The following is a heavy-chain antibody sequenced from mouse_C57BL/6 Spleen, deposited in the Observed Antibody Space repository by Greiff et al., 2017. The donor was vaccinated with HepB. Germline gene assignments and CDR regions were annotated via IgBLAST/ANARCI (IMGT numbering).Heavy chain of an antibody. CDR3: ARHYYYGSSYWYFDV. J-gene: IGHJ1*03. Sequence: DVKLVESGGDLVKPGGSLKLSCAASGFTFSSYGMSWVRQTPDKRLEWVATISSGGSYTYYPDSVKGRFTISRDNAKNTLYLQMSSLKSEDTAMYYCARHYYYGSSYWYFDVWGTGTTVTVSS. CDR2: ISSGGSYT. CDR1: GFTFSSYG. V-gene: IGHV5-6*02. D-gene: IGHD1-1*01.